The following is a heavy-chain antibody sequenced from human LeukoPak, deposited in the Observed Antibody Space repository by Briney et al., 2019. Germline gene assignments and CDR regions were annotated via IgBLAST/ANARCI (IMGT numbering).Heavy chain of an antibody. CDR1: GYTLTVYY. CDR3: ARRSITATGIGDWFDP. CDR2: INPNGGGT. Sequence: ASVRVSFKASGYTLTVYYMHWGRQAPGQGGEGRGWINPNGGGTKYTQKFQGRVTLTRDTSITTAYMELSRLRSDDTAVYYCARRSITATGIGDWFDPWGQGTLVTVSS. J-gene: IGHJ5*02. V-gene: IGHV1-2*02. D-gene: IGHD6-13*01.